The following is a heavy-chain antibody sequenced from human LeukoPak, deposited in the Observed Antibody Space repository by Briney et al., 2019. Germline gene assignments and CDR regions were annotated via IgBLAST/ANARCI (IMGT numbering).Heavy chain of an antibody. CDR1: GFTFSSYW. Sequence: GGSLRLSCAASGFTFSSYWMHWVRQAPGKGLVWVSRINSDGSSTSYADSVKGRFTISRDNAKNTLYLQMNSLRAEDTAVHYCARDRGAYCSGGSCYSRNWFDPWGQGTLVTVSS. CDR3: ARDRGAYCSGGSCYSRNWFDP. CDR2: INSDGSST. D-gene: IGHD2-15*01. V-gene: IGHV3-74*01. J-gene: IGHJ5*02.